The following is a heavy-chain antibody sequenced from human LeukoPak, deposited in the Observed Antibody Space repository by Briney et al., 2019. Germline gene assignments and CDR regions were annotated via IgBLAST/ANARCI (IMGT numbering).Heavy chain of an antibody. Sequence: GGSLRLSCAASGFTFSSYSMNWVRQAPGKGLEWASSISSSRSYIYYEDSVKGRFTISRDNAKNSLYLQMNSLRAEDTAVYYCAREAVAGTKDFDYWGQGTLVTVSS. D-gene: IGHD6-19*01. V-gene: IGHV3-21*01. CDR3: AREAVAGTKDFDY. CDR2: ISSSRSYI. J-gene: IGHJ4*02. CDR1: GFTFSSYS.